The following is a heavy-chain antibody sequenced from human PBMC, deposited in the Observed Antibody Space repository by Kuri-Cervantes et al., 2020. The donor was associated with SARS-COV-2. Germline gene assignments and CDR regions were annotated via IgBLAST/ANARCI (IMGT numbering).Heavy chain of an antibody. CDR1: GFTFSSYS. CDR2: ISSSSSYI. CDR3: ARDKSGSWYRVGYYMDV. V-gene: IGHV3-21*06. D-gene: IGHD6-13*01. J-gene: IGHJ6*03. Sequence: GESLKISCVASGFTFSSYSMNWVRQAPGKGLEWVSSISSSSSYIYYADSVKGRFTISRDNAKNSLYLQMNSLRAEDTAVYYCARDKSGSWYRVGYYMDVWGKGTTVTVSS.